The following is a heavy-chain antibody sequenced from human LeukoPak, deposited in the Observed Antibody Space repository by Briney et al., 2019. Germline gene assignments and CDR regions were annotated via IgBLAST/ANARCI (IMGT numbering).Heavy chain of an antibody. CDR1: GGSVTSGSHY. CDR3: ARRDSSSCYDDY. CDR2: THYNVLP. Sequence: MPSDTLSLTCTVSGGSVTSGSHYWRWIRQPPGKGLEWILYTHYNVLPKHNPSLNSRLTISLDTSKNHFSLKLNSVTAADTAVYYCARRDSSSCYDDYWGQGTLVTVSS. V-gene: IGHV4-61*01. J-gene: IGHJ4*02. D-gene: IGHD6-13*01.